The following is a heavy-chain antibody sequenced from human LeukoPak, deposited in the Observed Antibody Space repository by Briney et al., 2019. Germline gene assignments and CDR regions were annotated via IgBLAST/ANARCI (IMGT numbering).Heavy chain of an antibody. D-gene: IGHD1-1*01. J-gene: IGHJ4*02. CDR2: IDGEGSVT. CDR1: GFTFSTYW. Sequence: GGSLRLSCAASGFTFSTYWMHWVRQAPGKGLVWVSRIDGEGSVTKYTDSVKGRFTISRDNAKNTVYLQMNSMRAEDTAVYYCTTGGSYFFDYWGQGTLVTVSS. V-gene: IGHV3-74*01. CDR3: TTGGSYFFDY.